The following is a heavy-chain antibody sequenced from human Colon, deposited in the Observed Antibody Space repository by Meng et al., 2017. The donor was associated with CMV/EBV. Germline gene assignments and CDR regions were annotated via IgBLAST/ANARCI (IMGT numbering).Heavy chain of an antibody. CDR1: GFNFTFYW. CDR3: ARDSHTSGHCPDGVCLNPFDF. D-gene: IGHD2-8*01. V-gene: IGHV3-7*03. J-gene: IGHJ4*02. CDR2: INRDGSEK. Sequence: GGSLRLSCEVSGFNFTFYWMSWVRQAPGKGLEWVANINRDGSEKNYVDSVKGRFTVSRDNVKNSLYLQMNSLRAEDTAVYYCARDSHTSGHCPDGVCLNPFDFWGQGTVVTVSS.